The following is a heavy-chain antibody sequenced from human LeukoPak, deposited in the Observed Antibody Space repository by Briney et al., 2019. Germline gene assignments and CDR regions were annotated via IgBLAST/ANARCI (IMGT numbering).Heavy chain of an antibody. Sequence: GGSLRLSCTGSGFVLSSYEMTWFRQAPGKGLEWVSSVDYSGDSPYYANSVRGRFTISRDNTKNILYLQLSSLRVEDTAVYYCTRNSGWYGITWGQGTLVAVSS. CDR2: VDYSGDSP. CDR1: GFVLSSYE. D-gene: IGHD6-19*01. J-gene: IGHJ4*02. CDR3: TRNSGWYGIT. V-gene: IGHV3-23*01.